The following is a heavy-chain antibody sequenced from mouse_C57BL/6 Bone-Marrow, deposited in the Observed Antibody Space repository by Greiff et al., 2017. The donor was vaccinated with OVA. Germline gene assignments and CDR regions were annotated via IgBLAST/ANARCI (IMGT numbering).Heavy chain of an antibody. V-gene: IGHV5-12*01. J-gene: IGHJ2*01. Sequence: EVKLVESGGGLVQPGGSLKLSCAASGFTFSDYYMYWVRQTPEKRLEWVAYISNGGGSTYYPDTVKGRFTISRDNAKNTLYLQMSRLKSEDTAMYYCARDGYYLDYWGQGTTLTVSS. D-gene: IGHD2-3*01. CDR3: ARDGYYLDY. CDR2: ISNGGGST. CDR1: GFTFSDYY.